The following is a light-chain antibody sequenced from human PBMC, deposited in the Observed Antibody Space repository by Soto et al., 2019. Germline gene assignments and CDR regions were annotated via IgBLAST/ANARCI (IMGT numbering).Light chain of an antibody. V-gene: IGLV2-8*01. Sequence: QSALTQPVSACGSPGQSVTISCTGTKSDIGVYDFVSWYQHHPGKAPRLIIYEVVQRPSGVPDRFSGSKSGNTASLTVSGLQAADEADYFCKSYAGSNTYVFGSGTKVTVL. CDR2: EVV. CDR1: KSDIGVYDF. CDR3: KSYAGSNTYV. J-gene: IGLJ1*01.